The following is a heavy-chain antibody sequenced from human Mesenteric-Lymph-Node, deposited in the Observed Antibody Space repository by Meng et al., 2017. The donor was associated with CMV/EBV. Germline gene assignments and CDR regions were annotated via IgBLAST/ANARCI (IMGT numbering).Heavy chain of an antibody. Sequence: QVQLGQARAEVGKPGASVMVSCKASGYTFTDLYIHWVRQAPGQGLEWMGRINPNSGVSNSAQNFQGRVTMTRETSISTAYMELGRLTSDDTAVYYCARDNVNPEGFDPWGQGTLVTVSS. CDR3: ARDNVNPEGFDP. CDR2: INPNSGVS. V-gene: IGHV1-2*06. CDR1: GYTFTDLY. D-gene: IGHD2/OR15-2a*01. J-gene: IGHJ5*02.